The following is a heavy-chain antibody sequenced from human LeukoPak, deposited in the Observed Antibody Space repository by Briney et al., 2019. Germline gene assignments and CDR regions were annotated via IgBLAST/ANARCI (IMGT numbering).Heavy chain of an antibody. CDR2: MYYRGST. CDR1: GGSISSSSYY. Sequence: PSETLSLTCTVSGGSISSSSYYWGWIRQPPGKGLEWIASMYYRGSTYYNPSLKSRVTISVDTSKNQFSLKLSSVTAADTAVYYCARDDFGVALGGVWSIGTTVTVSS. CDR3: ARDDFGVALGGV. J-gene: IGHJ6*04. V-gene: IGHV4-39*02. D-gene: IGHD3-3*01.